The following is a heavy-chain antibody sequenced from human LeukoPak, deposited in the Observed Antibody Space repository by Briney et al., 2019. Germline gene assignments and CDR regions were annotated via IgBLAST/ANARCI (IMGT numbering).Heavy chain of an antibody. CDR2: IIPIFGTA. V-gene: IGHV1-69*13. Sequence: SVTVSFKASGGTFSSYAISWVRQAPGQGLEWMGGIIPIFGTANYARKFQGRVTITADESTSTAYMELSSLRSEDTAVYYCARCMITFGGVIATIDYWGQGTLVTVSS. J-gene: IGHJ4*02. D-gene: IGHD3-16*02. CDR1: GGTFSSYA. CDR3: ARCMITFGGVIATIDY.